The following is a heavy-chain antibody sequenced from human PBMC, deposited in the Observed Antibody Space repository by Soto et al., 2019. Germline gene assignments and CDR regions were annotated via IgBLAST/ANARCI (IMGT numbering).Heavy chain of an antibody. D-gene: IGHD6-13*01. J-gene: IGHJ6*02. Sequence: GGSLRLSCAASGFTFSSYDMHWVRQATGKGLEWVSAIGTAGDTYYPGSVKGRFTISRENAKNSLYLQMNSLRAGDTAVYYCARGLGSSSWYERDYYYYGMDVLGQGTTVTVSS. CDR1: GFTFSSYD. CDR3: ARGLGSSSWYERDYYYYGMDV. V-gene: IGHV3-13*01. CDR2: IGTAGDT.